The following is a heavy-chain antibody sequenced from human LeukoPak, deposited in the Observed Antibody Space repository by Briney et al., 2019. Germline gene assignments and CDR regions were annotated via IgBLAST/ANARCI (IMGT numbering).Heavy chain of an antibody. J-gene: IGHJ3*02. V-gene: IGHV3-48*01. D-gene: IGHD4-17*01. CDR1: GFTFGSYA. CDR3: ARDGDYGDYARAFDI. CDR2: ISSSSSTI. Sequence: GRSLRLSWAASGFTFGSYAMHWVRQAPGKGLEWVSYISSSSSTIYYADSVKGRFTISRDNAKNSLYLQMNSLRAEDTAVYYCARDGDYGDYARAFDIWGQGTMVTVSS.